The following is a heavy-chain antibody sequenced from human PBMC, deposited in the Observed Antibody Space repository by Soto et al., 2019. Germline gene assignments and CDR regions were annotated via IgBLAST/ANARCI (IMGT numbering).Heavy chain of an antibody. Sequence: QVQLQQWGAGLLKPSETLSLTCAVYGGSFSGYYWSWIRQPPGKGLEWIGEINHSGSTNYNPSLKSRVTISVDTSKNQFSLKLSSVTAADTAVYYCARCVRGQWLGGYNWFDPWGQGTLVTVSS. J-gene: IGHJ5*02. D-gene: IGHD6-19*01. CDR3: ARCVRGQWLGGYNWFDP. V-gene: IGHV4-34*01. CDR2: INHSGST. CDR1: GGSFSGYY.